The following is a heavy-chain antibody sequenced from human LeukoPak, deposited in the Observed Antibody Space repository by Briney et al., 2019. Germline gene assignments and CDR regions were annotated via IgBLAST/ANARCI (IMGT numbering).Heavy chain of an antibody. V-gene: IGHV1-2*06. CDR1: DSTFTGYY. Sequence: ASVKVSCKASDSTFTGYYIHWVRQAPGQGLEWMGRINPNSGGTNYAQRFQGRVTMTRDTSISTVYMELSTLTSGDTAVYFCARARSAWTMGDYWGQGTLVTVSS. D-gene: IGHD1-1*01. CDR3: ARARSAWTMGDY. CDR2: INPNSGGT. J-gene: IGHJ4*02.